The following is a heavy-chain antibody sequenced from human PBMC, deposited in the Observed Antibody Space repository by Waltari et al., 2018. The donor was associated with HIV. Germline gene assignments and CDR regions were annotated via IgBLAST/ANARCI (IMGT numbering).Heavy chain of an antibody. V-gene: IGHV4-39*01. D-gene: IGHD3-3*01. CDR2: LYYTGTT. J-gene: IGHJ5*02. Sequence: QLQLQESGPGLVKPSETLSLTCNVSGGSITSSSDYWAWIRQPPGKDLEWIGSLYYTGTTHYNPFLKSRVTISVDTSKNRFSLKLNSVTAADTAVYYCARLPDTPGVTWGRWFDRWGQGTLVTVSS. CDR1: GGSITSSSDY. CDR3: ARLPDTPGVTWGRWFDR.